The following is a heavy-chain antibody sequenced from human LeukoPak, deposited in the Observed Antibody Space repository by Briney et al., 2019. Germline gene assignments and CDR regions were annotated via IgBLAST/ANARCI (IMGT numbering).Heavy chain of an antibody. CDR3: ARGGAARPYYYYYGMDV. V-gene: IGHV3-30-3*01. CDR2: ISYDGSNK. Sequence: GGSLRLSCAASGFTFSSYAMHGVRQTPGKGLEWVAVISYDGSNKYYADSVKGRFTISRDNSKNTLYLQMNSLRAEDTAVYYCARGGAARPYYYYYGMDVWGQGTTVTVSS. D-gene: IGHD6-6*01. CDR1: GFTFSSYA. J-gene: IGHJ6*02.